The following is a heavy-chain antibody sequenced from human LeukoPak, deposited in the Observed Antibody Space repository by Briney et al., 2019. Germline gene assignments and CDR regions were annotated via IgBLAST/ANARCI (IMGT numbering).Heavy chain of an antibody. J-gene: IGHJ1*01. Sequence: GGSLRLSCAASGFTFSSYEMNWVRQAPGKGLEWVSLISGDGATTYYADSVKGRFSISRDNSKSSLYLQMNSLRSEDSALYYCAKDNQRGGFQHWGQGTLVTVSS. CDR2: ISGDGATT. CDR3: AKDNQRGGFQH. D-gene: IGHD3-16*01. V-gene: IGHV3-43*02. CDR1: GFTFSSYE.